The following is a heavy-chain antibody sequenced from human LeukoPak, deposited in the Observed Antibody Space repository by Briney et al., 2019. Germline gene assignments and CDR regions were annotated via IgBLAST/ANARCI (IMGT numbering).Heavy chain of an antibody. CDR2: IQNDGSDK. V-gene: IGHV3-30*02. J-gene: IGHJ4*02. CDR3: AREGGRAVPGRFDQ. CDR1: GINFRSSG. D-gene: IGHD6-13*01. Sequence: GGSLRLSCAASGINFRSSGMHWVRQAPGKGLEWVTFIQNDGSDKYYTASVKGRFTVSRDNSKNTVYLHMASLRADDTALYYCAREGGRAVPGRFDQWGQGTLVTVSS.